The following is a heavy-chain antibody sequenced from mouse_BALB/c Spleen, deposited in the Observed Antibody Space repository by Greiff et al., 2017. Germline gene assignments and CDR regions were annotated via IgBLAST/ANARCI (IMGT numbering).Heavy chain of an antibody. J-gene: IGHJ4*01. CDR3: ARAMITEAMDY. Sequence: EVQLQQSGAGLVAPGDFVKLSCNASGFNFIGYYLHWVKQRPGQGLEWIGWIDPENGNTIYDPNFQGKASITADTFSNTAYLQLSSLTSEDTAVYYCARAMITEAMDYWGQGTSVTVSS. CDR2: IDPENGNT. D-gene: IGHD2-4*01. CDR1: GFNFIGYY. V-gene: IGHV14-1*02.